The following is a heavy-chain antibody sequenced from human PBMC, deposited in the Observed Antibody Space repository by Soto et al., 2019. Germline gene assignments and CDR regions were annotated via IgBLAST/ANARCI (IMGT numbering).Heavy chain of an antibody. CDR2: IKHDGSVQ. CDR3: ARAPYSNAWYRFDL. CDR1: GFTFSGYW. Sequence: PGGSLRLSCEASGFTFSGYWMSWVRQAPGKGLEWVADIKHDGSVQYYVDSVKGRLTISRDNAKKQLYLQMNGLRAEDTALYYCARAPYSNAWYRFDLWGQGTLVTGSS. V-gene: IGHV3-7*03. D-gene: IGHD4-4*01. J-gene: IGHJ4*02.